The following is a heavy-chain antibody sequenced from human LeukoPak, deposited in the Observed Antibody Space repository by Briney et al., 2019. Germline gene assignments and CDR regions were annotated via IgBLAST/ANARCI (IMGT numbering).Heavy chain of an antibody. CDR2: ISAYNGNT. Sequence: GASVKVSCKASGYTFTSYGISWVRQAPGQGLEWMGWISAYNGNTNYAQKLQGRVTMTTDTSTSTAYMELSSLRSDDTALYYCARGGGSGSSLVVWYFDLWGRGTLVTVSS. V-gene: IGHV1-18*01. CDR3: ARGGGSGSSLVVWYFDL. J-gene: IGHJ2*01. CDR1: GYTFTSYG. D-gene: IGHD3-10*01.